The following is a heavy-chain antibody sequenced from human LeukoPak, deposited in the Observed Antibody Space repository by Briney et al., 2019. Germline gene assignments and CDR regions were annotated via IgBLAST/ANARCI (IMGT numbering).Heavy chain of an antibody. D-gene: IGHD3-22*01. Sequence: GGSLRLSCAASGFTFRSYTMSWVRQAPGKGLEWVSGISGSGDSTYYADSVKGRLTISRDNSKNTLYLQMNSLRAEDTAVYYCARVSYYDSSGYSLYYFDFWGQGTLVTVSS. CDR1: GFTFRSYT. J-gene: IGHJ4*02. V-gene: IGHV3-23*01. CDR2: ISGSGDST. CDR3: ARVSYYDSSGYSLYYFDF.